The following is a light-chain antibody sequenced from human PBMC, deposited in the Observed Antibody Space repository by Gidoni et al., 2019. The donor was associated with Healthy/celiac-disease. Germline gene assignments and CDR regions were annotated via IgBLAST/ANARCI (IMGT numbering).Light chain of an antibody. CDR3: QQSYSTPRT. V-gene: IGKV1-39*01. J-gene: IGKJ1*01. Sequence: EIQMTQSPSSLSASVGDRVTITCRACQSISSYLNWYQQKPGKAPKLLIYAASSLQSGGPSRFSGSGSGTDFTLTISSLQPEDFATYYCQQSYSTPRTFGQGTKVEI. CDR1: QSISSY. CDR2: AAS.